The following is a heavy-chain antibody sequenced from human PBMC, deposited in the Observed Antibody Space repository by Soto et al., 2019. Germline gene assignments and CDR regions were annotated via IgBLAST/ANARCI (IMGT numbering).Heavy chain of an antibody. V-gene: IGHV4-39*01. Sequence: TSETLSLTCTVSGGSISSSSYYWGWIRQPPGKGLEWIGSIYYSGSTYYNPSLKSRVAISVDTSKNQFSLKLSSVTAADTAVYYCARLSPLSYWGQGTLVTVYS. CDR1: GGSISSSSYY. J-gene: IGHJ4*02. CDR2: IYYSGST. CDR3: ARLSPLSY.